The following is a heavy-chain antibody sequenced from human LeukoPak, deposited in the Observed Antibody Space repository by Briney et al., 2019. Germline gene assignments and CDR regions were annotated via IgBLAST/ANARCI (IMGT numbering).Heavy chain of an antibody. J-gene: IGHJ4*02. CDR2: INRNSGGT. Sequence: ASVKVSCKASGYTFTGYYMHWVRQAPGQGLEWMGWINRNSGGTNYAQKFQGRVTMTRDTSISTAYMELSRLRSDDTAVYYCATSQLGYCSGGSCYTAFDYWGQGTLVTVSS. CDR1: GYTFTGYY. D-gene: IGHD2-15*01. V-gene: IGHV1-2*02. CDR3: ATSQLGYCSGGSCYTAFDY.